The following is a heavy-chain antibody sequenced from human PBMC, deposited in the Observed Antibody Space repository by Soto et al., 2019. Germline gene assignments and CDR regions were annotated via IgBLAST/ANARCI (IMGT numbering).Heavy chain of an antibody. J-gene: IGHJ6*02. D-gene: IGHD3-10*01. CDR2: ISYDGSNK. Sequence: PGGSLRLSCAASGFTFSSYAMHWVRQAPGKGLEWVAVISYDGSNKYYADSLKGRFTISRDNSKNTLYLQMNSLRAEDTAVYYCARDGPERDRGLNISPNYNYYYDMDFWGQGTTVTGSS. CDR3: ARDGPERDRGLNISPNYNYYYDMDF. CDR1: GFTFSSYA. V-gene: IGHV3-30-3*01.